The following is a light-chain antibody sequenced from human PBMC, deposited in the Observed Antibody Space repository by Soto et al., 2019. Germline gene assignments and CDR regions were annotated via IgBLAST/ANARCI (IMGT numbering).Light chain of an antibody. V-gene: IGLV2-8*01. CDR1: SSDVGGYNY. CDR2: EVS. CDR3: SSYAGSNILL. Sequence: QSALTQPPSASGSPGQSVTISCTGTSSDVGGYNYVSWYQHHPGKAPKLMIYEVSKRPSGVPDRFSGSKSGNTASLTVSGLQAEDEADYYCSSYAGSNILLFGGGTQLTVL. J-gene: IGLJ7*01.